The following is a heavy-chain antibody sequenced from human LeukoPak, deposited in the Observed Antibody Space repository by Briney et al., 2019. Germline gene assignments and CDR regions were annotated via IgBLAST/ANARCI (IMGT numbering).Heavy chain of an antibody. CDR3: GSVDRGWFGVGDY. Sequence: SETLSLTCSVSGGSISSSTYSWGWVRQPPGEGLEWIGSISNSGSTYYNPSLKSRPTISVDTSKNQFSLKLTSVTAADTAIYYCGSVDRGWFGVGDYWGQGTLVTVSS. J-gene: IGHJ4*02. CDR2: ISNSGST. CDR1: GGSISSSTYS. V-gene: IGHV4-39*01. D-gene: IGHD3-10*01.